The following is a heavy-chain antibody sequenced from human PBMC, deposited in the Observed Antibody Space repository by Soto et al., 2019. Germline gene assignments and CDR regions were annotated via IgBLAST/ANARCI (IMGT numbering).Heavy chain of an antibody. Sequence: GESLKISCKGSGYSFSNHWIGWVRQTPGKGLEWMGIIYPGDSATKYSPSFQGQVTISVDKSISTAYLQWSSLKASDSAMYYCARQSRSYSFFEWWGQGTQVTVSS. D-gene: IGHD3-3*01. J-gene: IGHJ4*02. CDR1: GYSFSNHW. CDR2: IYPGDSAT. CDR3: ARQSRSYSFFEW. V-gene: IGHV5-51*01.